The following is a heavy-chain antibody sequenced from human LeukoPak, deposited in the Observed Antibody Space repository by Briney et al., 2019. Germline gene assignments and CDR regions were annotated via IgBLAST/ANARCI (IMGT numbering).Heavy chain of an antibody. CDR3: ARGIAVAGPFDY. CDR1: GFTFSSYD. V-gene: IGHV3-13*04. CDR2: IGTAGDT. Sequence: GGSLRLSCAASGFTFSSYDMHWVRQATGKGLEWVSAIGTAGDTYYPGSVKGRFTISRENAKNSLYPQMNSLRAGDTAVYYCARGIAVAGPFDYWGQGTLVTVSS. D-gene: IGHD6-19*01. J-gene: IGHJ4*02.